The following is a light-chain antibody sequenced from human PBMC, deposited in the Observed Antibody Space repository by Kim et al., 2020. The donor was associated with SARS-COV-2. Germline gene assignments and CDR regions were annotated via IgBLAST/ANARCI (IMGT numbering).Light chain of an antibody. CDR1: QGISNY. V-gene: IGKV1-27*01. CDR2: AAS. Sequence: DIQMTQSPSSLSASVGDRVTMTCRASQGISNYLAWYQQKPGKAPKLLIYAASTLHSGVPSRFSGSGSGTDFTLTISSLQPEDVATYCCQKYNYAPLFGQGTRLEIK. CDR3: QKYNYAPL. J-gene: IGKJ5*01.